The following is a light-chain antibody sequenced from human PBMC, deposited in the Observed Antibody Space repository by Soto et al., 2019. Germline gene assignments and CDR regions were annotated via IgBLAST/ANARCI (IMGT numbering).Light chain of an antibody. CDR2: GAS. J-gene: IGKJ4*01. CDR1: QSVSSN. Sequence: EIVMTQSPDTLSVSPGERATVSCRASQSVSSNLAWYQQKPGQAPRLLIYGASTRATGIPARFSGSGSGTEFTLPISSLQSEDLAVYYCQQYNNWPLTFGGGTKVEIK. CDR3: QQYNNWPLT. V-gene: IGKV3-15*01.